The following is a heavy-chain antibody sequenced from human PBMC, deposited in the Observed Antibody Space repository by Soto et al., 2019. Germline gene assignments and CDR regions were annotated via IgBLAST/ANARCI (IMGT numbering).Heavy chain of an antibody. V-gene: IGHV3-9*01. CDR2: ISWGSGSI. CDR1: GFTFDDYA. Sequence: LRLSCAASGFTFDDYAMHWVRQAPGKGLEWVSGISWGSGSIDYADSVKGRFTISRDNAKNSLYLQMNSLRAEDTALYYCAKDAAYYFDYWGQGTLVTVSS. CDR3: AKDAAYYFDY. D-gene: IGHD6-25*01. J-gene: IGHJ4*02.